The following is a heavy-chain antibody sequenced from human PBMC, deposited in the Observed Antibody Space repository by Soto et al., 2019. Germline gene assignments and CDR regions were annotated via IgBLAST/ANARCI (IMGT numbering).Heavy chain of an antibody. CDR1: GGTFSSYT. D-gene: IGHD2-15*01. V-gene: IGHV1-69*02. Sequence: SVKVSCKASGGTFSSYTISWVRQAPGQGLEWMGRIIPILGIANYAQKFQGRVTITADKSTSTAYMELSSLRSEDTAVYYCVGSCSGGSRFTHTIDIRGQGTMVTVSS. J-gene: IGHJ3*02. CDR2: IIPILGIA. CDR3: VGSCSGGSRFTHTIDI.